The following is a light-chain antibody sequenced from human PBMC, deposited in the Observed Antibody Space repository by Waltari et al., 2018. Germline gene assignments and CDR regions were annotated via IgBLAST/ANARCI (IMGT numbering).Light chain of an antibody. CDR3: ATWDSSLSGGV. V-gene: IGLV1-51*01. CDR1: SSNIGNNY. Sequence: HSVLTQPPSVSAAPGQDVTIFCSGSSSNIGNNYVSWYQQVPGTAHKLLIFANNARPPGLPARFSGSKSGTSATLDITGFQTGDEAHYYCATWDSSLSGGVFGGGTKVTVL. CDR2: ANN. J-gene: IGLJ2*01.